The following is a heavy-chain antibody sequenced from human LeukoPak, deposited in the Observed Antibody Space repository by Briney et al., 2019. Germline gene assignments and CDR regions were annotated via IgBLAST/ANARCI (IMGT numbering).Heavy chain of an antibody. J-gene: IGHJ4*02. Sequence: GRSLRLSCAASGFTFSSYAMHWVRQAPGKGLEWVAVISYDGSNKYYADSVKGRFTISRDNSKNTLYLRMNSLRAEDTAVYYCARAGVYYYDSSGLMGGFGYWGQGTLVTVSS. D-gene: IGHD3-22*01. CDR1: GFTFSSYA. CDR2: ISYDGSNK. V-gene: IGHV3-30*04. CDR3: ARAGVYYYDSSGLMGGFGY.